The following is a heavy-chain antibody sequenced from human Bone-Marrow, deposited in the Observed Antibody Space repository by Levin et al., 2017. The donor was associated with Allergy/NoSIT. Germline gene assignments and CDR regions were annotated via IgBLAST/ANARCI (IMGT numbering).Heavy chain of an antibody. J-gene: IGHJ4*02. CDR3: AKVWGRITIFGVVTQ. CDR1: GFTFSSYA. D-gene: IGHD3-3*01. Sequence: GESLKISCAASGFTFSSYAMSWVRQAPGKGLEWVSAISGSGGSTYYADSVKGRFTISRDNSKNTLYLQMNSLRAEDTAVYYCAKVWGRITIFGVVTQRGQGTLVTVSS. CDR2: ISGSGGST. V-gene: IGHV3-23*01.